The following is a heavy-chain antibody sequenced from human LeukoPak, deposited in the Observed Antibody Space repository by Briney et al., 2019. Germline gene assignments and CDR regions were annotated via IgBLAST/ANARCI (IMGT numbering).Heavy chain of an antibody. CDR1: GFTFSSYS. J-gene: IGHJ6*02. Sequence: GGSLRLSCAASGFTFSSYSMNWVRQAPGKGLEWVSSISGSSSYIYYADSVKGRFTISRDNAKNSLYLQMNSLRAEDTAVYYCARDGRGGYRGMDVRGQGTTVTVSS. D-gene: IGHD3-22*01. V-gene: IGHV3-21*01. CDR3: ARDGRGGYRGMDV. CDR2: ISGSSSYI.